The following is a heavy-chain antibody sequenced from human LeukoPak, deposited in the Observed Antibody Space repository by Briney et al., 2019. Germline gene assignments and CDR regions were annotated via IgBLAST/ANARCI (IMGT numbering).Heavy chain of an antibody. Sequence: MPGGSLRLSCAASGLPFSGYSMNSVRHAPGKGLEWVSSIRSSSSYIYYADSVKGRFTISRDNAKNSLYLQVNSLRAEDTAVDYCARNWGGDGVFDYWGQGTLVTVSS. V-gene: IGHV3-21*01. D-gene: IGHD3-16*01. CDR2: IRSSSSYI. CDR3: ARNWGGDGVFDY. CDR1: GLPFSGYS. J-gene: IGHJ4*02.